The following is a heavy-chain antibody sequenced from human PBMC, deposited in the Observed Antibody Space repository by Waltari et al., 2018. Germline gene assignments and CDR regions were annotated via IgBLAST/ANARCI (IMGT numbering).Heavy chain of an antibody. Sequence: QLQLQESGPGLVKPSETLSLTCTVPGGSISSETYYSRWIRQPPGKGLEWIGIISYSGSTYYNPSLKSRVTISVDTSKNQFSLKLSSVTAADTAVYYCARLSYHIVTGYGWFDPWGLGTLVTVSS. CDR3: ARLSYHIVTGYGWFDP. J-gene: IGHJ5*02. CDR1: GGSISSETYY. V-gene: IGHV4-39*01. D-gene: IGHD3-9*01. CDR2: ISYSGST.